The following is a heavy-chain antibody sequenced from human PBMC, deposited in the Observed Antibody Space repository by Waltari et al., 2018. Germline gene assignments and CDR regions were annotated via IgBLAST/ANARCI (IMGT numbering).Heavy chain of an antibody. CDR3: TRGYCSSDSCYHSS. J-gene: IGHJ5*02. D-gene: IGHD2-2*01. CDR2: INSEFYGGTT. Sequence: EVQLVESGGGLVQPGRSLRLSCTPSEFTFGDYAVSWVRQAPGKGLGGVGFINSEFYGGTTKYAASVKGRFIMSRDDSKNTAYLQMNSLKTEDTAMYYCTRGYCSSDSCYHSSWGQGTLVTVSS. CDR1: EFTFGDYA. V-gene: IGHV3-49*04.